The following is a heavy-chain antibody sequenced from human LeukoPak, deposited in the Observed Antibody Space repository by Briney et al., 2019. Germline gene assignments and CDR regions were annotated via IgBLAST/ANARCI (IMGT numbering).Heavy chain of an antibody. J-gene: IGHJ4*02. CDR1: GGSISSRNW. D-gene: IGHD6-13*01. V-gene: IGHV4-4*02. Sequence: SETLSLTCAVSGGSISSRNWWSWVRQPPGKGLEWIGEIYHSGSTYYNPSLKNRVTISVDTSKNQFSLKLNSVTAADTAVYYCVRPSGYSSSWYDYWGQGTLVTVSS. CDR2: IYHSGST. CDR3: VRPSGYSSSWYDY.